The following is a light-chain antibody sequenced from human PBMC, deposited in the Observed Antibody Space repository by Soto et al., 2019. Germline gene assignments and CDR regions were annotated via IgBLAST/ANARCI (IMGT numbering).Light chain of an antibody. CDR2: SNN. CDR3: AAWDDNLNGPHWV. CDR1: NSNIGSNT. V-gene: IGLV1-44*01. Sequence: QSVLTQPPSASGTPGQRVTISCSGSNSNIGSNTVNWYQQLPGTAPKLLIYSNNQRPSGVPDRFSGSKSGTSASLAISGLQCEDEADYYCAAWDDNLNGPHWVFGGGTKLTVL. J-gene: IGLJ3*02.